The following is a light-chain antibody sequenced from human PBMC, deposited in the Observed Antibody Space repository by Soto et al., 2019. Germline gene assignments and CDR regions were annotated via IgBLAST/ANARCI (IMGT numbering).Light chain of an antibody. V-gene: IGKV1-5*01. CDR3: QRNYEYPSM. CDR1: QTISIW. J-gene: IGKJ1*01. CDR2: EAS. Sequence: DIQMTQSPATLSASVGDRVAISCRASQTISIWLAWYQQKPGNAPRLLIYEASSLKSGGPSWFSGSGSGTESIPIISSLHHDFFATYCYQRNYEYPSMFGQGTRVEIK.